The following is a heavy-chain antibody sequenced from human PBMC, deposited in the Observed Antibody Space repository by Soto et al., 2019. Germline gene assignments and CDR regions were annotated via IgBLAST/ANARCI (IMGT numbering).Heavy chain of an antibody. CDR1: GYSFTSYW. V-gene: IGHV5-51*01. D-gene: IGHD5-12*01. CDR3: VPMGLSEGGYLSYYYYGMDI. Sequence: LGESLKISCKGSGYSFTSYWIGWVRQMPGKGLEWMGIIYPGDSDTRYSPSFQGQVTISADKSISTAYLQWSSLKASDTAMYNYVPMGLSEGGYLSYYYYGMDIWGQGTTVTVSS. J-gene: IGHJ6*02. CDR2: IYPGDSDT.